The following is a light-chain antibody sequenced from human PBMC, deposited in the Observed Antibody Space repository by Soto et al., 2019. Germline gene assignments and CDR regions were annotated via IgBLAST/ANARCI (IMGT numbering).Light chain of an antibody. CDR1: QSVNSSY. J-gene: IGKJ1*01. Sequence: EIGLTQSQGTLSLSPGERATHSCRASQSVNSSYLAWYQQKPGQAPRLLIYGASSRATGIPDRFSGSGSGTDFTLTISSLEPEDFAVYYCQQYGSSPTWTFGQGTKVEIK. V-gene: IGKV3-20*01. CDR2: GAS. CDR3: QQYGSSPTWT.